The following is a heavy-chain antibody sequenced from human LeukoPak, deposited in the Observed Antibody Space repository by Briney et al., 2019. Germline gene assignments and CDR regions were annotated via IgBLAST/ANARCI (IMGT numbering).Heavy chain of an antibody. CDR1: GFSSYA. J-gene: IGHJ6*03. D-gene: IGHD4-17*01. Sequence: ASATVSCKASGFSSYAISWVRQAPGQGLEWMGGIIPAFGTTNYAQKCQGRVTVTTDESTSTVYMELSGLRFEDTAVYYCAKADYGEYYYMDVWGKGTTVTVSS. V-gene: IGHV1-69*05. CDR2: IIPAFGTT. CDR3: AKADYGEYYYMDV.